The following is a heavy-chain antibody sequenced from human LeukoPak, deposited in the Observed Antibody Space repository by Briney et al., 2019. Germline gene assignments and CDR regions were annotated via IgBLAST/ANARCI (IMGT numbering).Heavy chain of an antibody. J-gene: IGHJ4*02. CDR2: IIGSSGTT. CDR3: AKGAYDYIEIAYFDY. D-gene: IGHD5-12*01. Sequence: GGSLRLSCAAFGITFSNFPMSWVRQAPGKGLEWVSLIIGSSGTTFYADSVKGRFTISRDKSKSTLYLQMNSLRAEDTAAYYCAKGAYDYIEIAYFDYWGQGSLVTVSS. V-gene: IGHV3-23*01. CDR1: GITFSNFP.